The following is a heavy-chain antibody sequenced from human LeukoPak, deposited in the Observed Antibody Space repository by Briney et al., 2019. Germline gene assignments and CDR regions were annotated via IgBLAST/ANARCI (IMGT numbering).Heavy chain of an antibody. J-gene: IGHJ6*02. D-gene: IGHD6-13*01. CDR3: ARDQVSSSWPSVYYYYYGMDV. V-gene: IGHV3-30*04. CDR1: GFTFGSYA. CDR2: ISYDGSNK. Sequence: GGSLRLSCAASGFTFGSYAMHWVRQAPGKGLEWVAVISYDGSNKYYADSVKGRFTISRDNSKNTLYLQMNSLRAEDTAVYYCARDQVSSSWPSVYYYYYGMDVWAKGPRSPSP.